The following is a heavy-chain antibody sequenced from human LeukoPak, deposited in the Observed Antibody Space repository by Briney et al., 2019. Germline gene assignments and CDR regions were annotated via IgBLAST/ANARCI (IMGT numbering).Heavy chain of an antibody. CDR3: ARGPDFWGSFDY. V-gene: IGHV4-34*01. CDR1: GGSFSGYY. J-gene: IGHJ4*02. D-gene: IGHD3-3*01. Sequence: PSETLSLTCAVYGGSFSGYYWSWIRQPPGKGLEWIGEINHSGSTNYNPSLKSRVTISVDTSKNQFSLKLSSVTAADTAVYYCARGPDFWGSFDYWGQGTLVPVSS. CDR2: INHSGST.